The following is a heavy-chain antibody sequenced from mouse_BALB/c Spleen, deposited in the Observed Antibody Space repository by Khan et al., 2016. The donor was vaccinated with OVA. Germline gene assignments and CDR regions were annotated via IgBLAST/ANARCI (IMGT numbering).Heavy chain of an antibody. CDR2: IDPENGDT. J-gene: IGHJ2*01. V-gene: IGHV14-4*02. D-gene: IGHD3-3*01. CDR3: SGGLDY. Sequence: VQLKQSGAELVRSGDSVRLSCTASGFNIKDYYWSWVIQRPEQGLEWIGWIDPENGDTEYAPKFQDKATMTADTSSNTVYLQLSCLTSEDTAVYYCSGGLDYWGQGTTLTVSS. CDR1: GFNIKDYY.